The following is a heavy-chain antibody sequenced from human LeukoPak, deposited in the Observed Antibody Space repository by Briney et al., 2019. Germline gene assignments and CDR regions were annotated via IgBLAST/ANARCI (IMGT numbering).Heavy chain of an antibody. CDR2: INPNSGGT. J-gene: IGHJ6*02. V-gene: IGHV1-2*02. CDR3: ARVWPGSSSWLYYYYGMDV. Sequence: GASVKVSYKASGYTFTGYYMHWVRQAPGQGLEWMGWINPNSGGTNYAQEFQGRVTMTRDTSISTAYMELSRLRSDDTAVYYCARVWPGSSSWLYYYYGMDVWGQGTTVTVSS. D-gene: IGHD6-13*01. CDR1: GYTFTGYY.